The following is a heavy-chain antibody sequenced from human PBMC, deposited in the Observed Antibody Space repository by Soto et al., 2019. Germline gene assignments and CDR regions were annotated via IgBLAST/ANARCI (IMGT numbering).Heavy chain of an antibody. CDR3: TTSMYSNSFDY. CDR1: GFTFTNAW. Sequence: GGSLRLSCAASGFTFTNAWMNWVRQAPGKGLEWVGRIKSKTDGGTTDYTAPVKGRFTVSRDDSKNTLYLQMNSLKTEDTAVYYCTTSMYSNSFDYWGQGALVTVSS. D-gene: IGHD6-6*01. J-gene: IGHJ4*02. V-gene: IGHV3-15*01. CDR2: IKSKTDGGTT.